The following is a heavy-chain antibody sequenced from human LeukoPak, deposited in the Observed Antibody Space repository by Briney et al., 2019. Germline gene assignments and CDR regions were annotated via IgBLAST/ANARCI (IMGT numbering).Heavy chain of an antibody. CDR2: IYHSGST. Sequence: SETLSLTCAVSGGSISSSNWWSWVRQPPGKGLEWIGEIYHSGSTNYNPSLKSRVTISVDKSKNQFSLKLSSVTAADTAVYYCASLSLYYDILTGYQSGDYWGQGTLVPVSS. CDR3: ASLSLYYDILTGYQSGDY. D-gene: IGHD3-9*01. V-gene: IGHV4-4*02. CDR1: GGSISSSNW. J-gene: IGHJ4*02.